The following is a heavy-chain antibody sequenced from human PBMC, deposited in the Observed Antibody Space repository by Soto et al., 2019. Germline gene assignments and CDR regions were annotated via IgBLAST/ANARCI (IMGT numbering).Heavy chain of an antibody. J-gene: IGHJ4*02. CDR3: VTGWSEH. D-gene: IGHD2-15*01. V-gene: IGHV3-74*01. CDR2: MNSDGSIT. CDR1: EFTFSSSW. Sequence: SLRLSCVVSEFTFSSSWMHWARQGPGKGLVWVSRMNSDGSITDYADSVKGRFTTSRDNAKNMLYLQMNSLRVEDTALYYCVTGWSEHWGQGTLVTVS.